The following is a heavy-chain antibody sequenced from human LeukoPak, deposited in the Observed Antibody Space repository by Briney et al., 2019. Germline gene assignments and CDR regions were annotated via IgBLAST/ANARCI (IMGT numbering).Heavy chain of an antibody. D-gene: IGHD3-22*01. J-gene: IGHJ4*02. CDR1: GFTFSDDY. V-gene: IGHV3-11*01. Sequence: GGSLRLSCAASGFTFSDDYMTWIRQAPGKGLEWISYISYSGMTIYYADSVKGRFTISRDNAKNSLHLQMNSLRAEDTAVYYCARDEVITTPHFDYWGQGTLVTVSS. CDR2: ISYSGMTI. CDR3: ARDEVITTPHFDY.